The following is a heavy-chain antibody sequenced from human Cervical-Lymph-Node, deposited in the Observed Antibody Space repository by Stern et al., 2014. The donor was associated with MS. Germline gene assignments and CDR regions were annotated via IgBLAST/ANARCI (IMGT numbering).Heavy chain of an antibody. CDR1: GGSIRTFS. J-gene: IGHJ4*02. CDR2: VYYNGTT. Sequence: QLQLQESGPGLVKPSETLSLTCTVSGGSIRTFSWSWIRTPPGRGLEWIGCVYYNGTTTHNPSLKSRVTMSVDTSKSQLSLRLHSVTAADTAVYYCARHSVGVKDFDSWGQGTLVTVSS. V-gene: IGHV4-59*01. CDR3: ARHSVGVKDFDS. D-gene: IGHD4-23*01.